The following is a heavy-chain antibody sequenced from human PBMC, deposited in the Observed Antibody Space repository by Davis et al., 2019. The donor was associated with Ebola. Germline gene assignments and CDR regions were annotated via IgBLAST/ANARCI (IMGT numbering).Heavy chain of an antibody. Sequence: GESLKISCKGSGYSFTSYWISWVRQMPGKGLEWMGRIDPSDSYTNYSPSFQGHVTISADKSISTAYLQWSSLKASDTAMYYCARRGYCSGGSCHPAQFGFDIWGQGTMVTVSS. CDR3: ARRGYCSGGSCHPAQFGFDI. CDR2: IDPSDSYT. D-gene: IGHD2-15*01. J-gene: IGHJ3*02. V-gene: IGHV5-10-1*01. CDR1: GYSFTSYW.